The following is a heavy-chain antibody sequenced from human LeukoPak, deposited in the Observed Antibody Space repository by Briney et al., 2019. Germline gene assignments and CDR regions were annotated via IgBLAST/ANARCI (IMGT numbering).Heavy chain of an antibody. CDR3: ATGEYYYDSRGSNFQH. V-gene: IGHV3-48*04. D-gene: IGHD3-22*01. Sequence: GGSLRLSCAASGFTFSSYSMNWVRQAPGKGLEWVSYISSSSSTIYYADSVKGRFTISRHNAKNSLYLQMNSLRAEDTAVYYCATGEYYYDSRGSNFQHWGQGTLVTVSS. CDR2: ISSSSSTI. CDR1: GFTFSSYS. J-gene: IGHJ1*01.